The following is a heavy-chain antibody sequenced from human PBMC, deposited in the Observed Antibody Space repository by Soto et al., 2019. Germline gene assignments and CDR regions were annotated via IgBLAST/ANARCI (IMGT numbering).Heavy chain of an antibody. CDR3: ARYYGSGSYFDP. CDR1: GGSISSGGYY. V-gene: IGHV4-31*03. J-gene: IGHJ5*02. D-gene: IGHD3-10*01. CDR2: IYYSGST. Sequence: SETLSLTCTVSGGSISSGGYYWSWIRQHPGKGLEWIGYIYYSGSTYYNPSLKSRVTISVDTSKNQFSLKLSSVTAADTAVYYCARYYGSGSYFDPWGQGTLVTVSS.